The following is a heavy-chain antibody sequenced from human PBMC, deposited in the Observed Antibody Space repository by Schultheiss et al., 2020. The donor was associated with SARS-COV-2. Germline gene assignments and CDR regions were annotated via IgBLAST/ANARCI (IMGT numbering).Heavy chain of an antibody. CDR1: GFTFSDFA. J-gene: IGHJ4*02. Sequence: GGSLRLSCTTSGFTFSDFAMSWFRQAPGKGLEWIGFIRSKTYGGTAEYAASVKGRFTISRADSNGIAYLQMNSLRTEDTGVYYCTRDQYYFHYWGQGTLVTVSS. V-gene: IGHV3-49*03. CDR3: TRDQYYFHY. CDR2: IRSKTYGGTA.